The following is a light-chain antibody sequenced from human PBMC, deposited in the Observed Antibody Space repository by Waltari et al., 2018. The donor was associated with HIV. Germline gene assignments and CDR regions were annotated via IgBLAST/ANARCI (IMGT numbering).Light chain of an antibody. Sequence: DVQMTQSPSTLSASVGDKVTNTCRASQIINNWLAWYQQKPGKPPKLLIYKTSYLESGVPKRFSGSVSGADFTLIIDGLQPDDFATYYCQQYNSHSYAFGQGTKVDVK. CDR3: QQYNSHSYA. V-gene: IGKV1-5*03. J-gene: IGKJ2*01. CDR1: QIINNW. CDR2: KTS.